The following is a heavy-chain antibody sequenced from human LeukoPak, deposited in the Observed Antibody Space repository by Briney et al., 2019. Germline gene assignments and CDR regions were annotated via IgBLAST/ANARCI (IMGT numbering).Heavy chain of an antibody. V-gene: IGHV3-74*01. CDR1: GFTLSSYW. CDR2: INSDGSGI. CDR3: ARGNAHAFDI. J-gene: IGHJ3*02. Sequence: PGGSLRLSCAVSGFTLSSYWMHWVRQLPGKGLVWVSRINSDGSGISYAGSVKGRFTISRDNAKNTLYLQMNSLRAEDTVVYYCARGNAHAFDIWGQGTMVTVSS.